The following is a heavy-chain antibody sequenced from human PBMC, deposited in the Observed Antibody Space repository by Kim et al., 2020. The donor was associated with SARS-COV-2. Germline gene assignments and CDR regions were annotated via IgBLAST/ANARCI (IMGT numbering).Heavy chain of an antibody. J-gene: IGHJ4*02. CDR2: INGDGSST. Sequence: GGSLRLSCAASGFTFSNYWMHWVRQAPGKGLVWVSRINGDGSSTSYADSVKGRFTISRDNAKNTLYLQMNSLRAEDTAVYYCARREYTSGWWYFDYWGQG. CDR3: ARREYTSGWWYFDY. CDR1: GFTFSNYW. V-gene: IGHV3-74*01. D-gene: IGHD6-19*01.